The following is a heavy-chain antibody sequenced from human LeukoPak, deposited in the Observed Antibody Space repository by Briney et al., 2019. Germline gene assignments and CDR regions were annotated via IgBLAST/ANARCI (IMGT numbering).Heavy chain of an antibody. V-gene: IGHV4-4*07. Sequence: SETLSLTCTVSGGSISSYYWSWIRQPAVKGLEWIGRIYTSGSTNYNPSLKSRVTMSVDMSKNQFSLKLSSVTAADTAVYYCARVDTPSIAAFYDAFDIWGQGTMVTVSS. CDR1: GGSISSYY. CDR3: ARVDTPSIAAFYDAFDI. J-gene: IGHJ3*02. CDR2: IYTSGST. D-gene: IGHD6-6*01.